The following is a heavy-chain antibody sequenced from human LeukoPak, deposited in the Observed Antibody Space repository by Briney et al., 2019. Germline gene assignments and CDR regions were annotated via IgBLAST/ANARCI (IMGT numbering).Heavy chain of an antibody. CDR3: ARGRGGATTGFDH. V-gene: IGHV1-2*02. Sequence: ASVKVSCNASGYTFSGYYMHWERQAPGQGLESMGWINSLSGATNYASNFQGRVTFSRDNSISTAYMDLTSLRSDDTAIYYCARGRGGATTGFDHWGQGTLVIVSS. CDR2: INSLSGAT. CDR1: GYTFSGYY. D-gene: IGHD1-26*01. J-gene: IGHJ4*02.